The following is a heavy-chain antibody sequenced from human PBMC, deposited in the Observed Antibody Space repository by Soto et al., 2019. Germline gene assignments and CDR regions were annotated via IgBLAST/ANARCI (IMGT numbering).Heavy chain of an antibody. D-gene: IGHD2-8*02. V-gene: IGHV1-69*01. CDR1: GGAFSNYA. CDR3: ARVLVAVAFVGYDHYPMYG. Sequence: GASVKVSWQASGGAFSNYAVLWVRQGPEQGLPWMGGITPLFDTANYAQKFQGRVTITADESTSAAYMELSSLRSEDTAMYYCARVLVAVAFVGYDHYPMYGSGQGSTVTVS. J-gene: IGHJ6*02. CDR2: ITPLFDTA.